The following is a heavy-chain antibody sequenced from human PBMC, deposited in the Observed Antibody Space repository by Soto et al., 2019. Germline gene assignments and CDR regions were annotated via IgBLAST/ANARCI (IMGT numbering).Heavy chain of an antibody. J-gene: IGHJ4*02. CDR3: ARESEDLTSNFDY. CDR1: GFTFTRYS. V-gene: IGHV3-21*06. CDR2: ISSTTNYI. Sequence: GGSLRLSCAASGFTFTRYSMDWVRQAPGKGLEWVSSISSTTNYIYYGDSMKARFTISRDNAKNSLYLEMNSLRAEDTAVYYCARESEDLTSNFDYWGQGTLVTVSS.